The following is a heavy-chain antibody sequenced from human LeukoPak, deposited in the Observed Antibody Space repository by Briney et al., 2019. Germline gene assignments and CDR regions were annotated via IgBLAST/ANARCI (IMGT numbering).Heavy chain of an antibody. J-gene: IGHJ2*01. D-gene: IGHD4-23*01. CDR3: ARDVPKVYGGDGGINRYFDL. Sequence: PSETLSLTCTVSGGSIRSSSNYWGWIRQPPGKGLEWIGTIYYSGTTYYNPSLKSRVTLSIDTSKSQFSLRLSSVTAADTAVYYCARDVPKVYGGDGGINRYFDLWGRGTLVTVSS. CDR1: GGSIRSSSNY. CDR2: IYYSGTT. V-gene: IGHV4-39*07.